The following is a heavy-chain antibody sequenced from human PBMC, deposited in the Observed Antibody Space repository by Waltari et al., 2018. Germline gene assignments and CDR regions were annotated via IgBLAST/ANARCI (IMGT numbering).Heavy chain of an antibody. CDR1: GYPFTSYD. CDR3: ARSLLPTTIFGVVISYYMDV. D-gene: IGHD3-3*01. J-gene: IGHJ6*03. CDR2: MNPNSGNT. Sequence: QVQLVQSGAEVKKPGASVEVLCKASGYPFTSYDIQWVRQAPGQGLGWMGWMNPNSGNTGYAQKFQGRVTMTRNTSISTAYMELSSLRSEDTAVYYCARSLLPTTIFGVVISYYMDVWGKGTTVTVSS. V-gene: IGHV1-8*01.